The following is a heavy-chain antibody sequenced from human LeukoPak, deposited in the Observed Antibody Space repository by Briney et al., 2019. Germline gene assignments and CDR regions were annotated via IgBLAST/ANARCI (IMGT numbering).Heavy chain of an antibody. V-gene: IGHV3-74*03. CDR2: IESGGTT. CDR3: AELGITMIGGV. J-gene: IGHJ6*04. CDR1: GFTFSRTW. Sequence: GGSLRLSCEASGFTFSRTWMHWVRQGPGKGLLWLSRIESGGTTMYAESVKGRFTISRDNAKNTIYLQMNSLRAEDTAVYYCAELGITMIGGVWGKGTTVTISS. D-gene: IGHD3-10*02.